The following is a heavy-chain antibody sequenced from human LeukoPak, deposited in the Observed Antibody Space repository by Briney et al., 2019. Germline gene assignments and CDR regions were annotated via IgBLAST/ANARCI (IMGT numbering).Heavy chain of an antibody. Sequence: GGSLTLSCAASGFTFSDYAMSWVRQAPGKGLEWVSTASYYVGKQYHADSVRGRFTVSRDNSRNTVSLQMSSLRVEDTGIYYCAKAGIGADGAGFLCEYWGEGTLVTVSS. D-gene: IGHD1-1*01. CDR3: AKAGIGADGAGFLCEY. CDR1: GFTFSDYA. CDR2: ASYYVGKQ. J-gene: IGHJ4*02. V-gene: IGHV3-23*01.